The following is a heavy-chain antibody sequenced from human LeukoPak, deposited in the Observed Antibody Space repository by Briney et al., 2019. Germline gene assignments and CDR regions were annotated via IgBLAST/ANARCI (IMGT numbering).Heavy chain of an antibody. D-gene: IGHD3-10*01. CDR2: ISYDGSNK. CDR1: GFTFNNYG. Sequence: PGRSLRLSCAASGFTFNNYGMHWVRQAPGKGLEWVAVISYDGSNKYYADSVKGRFTISRDNSKNTLYLQMNSLRAEDTAVYYCAKGLWVVRGVIGDAFDIRGQGTMVTVSS. V-gene: IGHV3-30*18. J-gene: IGHJ3*02. CDR3: AKGLWVVRGVIGDAFDI.